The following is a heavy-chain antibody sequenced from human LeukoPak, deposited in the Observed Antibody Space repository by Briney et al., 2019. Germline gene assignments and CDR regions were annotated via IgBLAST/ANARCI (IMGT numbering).Heavy chain of an antibody. J-gene: IGHJ5*02. CDR1: GGTFSSYA. CDR2: IIPIFGTA. Sequence: SVKVSCKXSGGTFSSYAISWVLQAPGQGLEWMGRIIPIFGTANYAQKFQGRVTITADESTSTAYMELSSLRSEDTAVYYCAREATMVRGVLNWFDPWGQGTLVTVSS. V-gene: IGHV1-69*15. D-gene: IGHD3-10*01. CDR3: AREATMVRGVLNWFDP.